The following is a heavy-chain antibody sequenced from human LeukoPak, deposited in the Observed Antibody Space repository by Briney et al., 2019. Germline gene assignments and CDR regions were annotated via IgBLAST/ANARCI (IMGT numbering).Heavy chain of an antibody. CDR2: INHSGST. CDR1: GGSFSGYY. J-gene: IGHJ6*02. CDR3: ARTKTYYYGSGSYYSGDV. D-gene: IGHD3-10*01. Sequence: SETLSLTCAVYGGSFSGYYWSWIRQPPGKGLEWIGEINHSGSTNYNPSLKSRVTISVDTSKNQFSLKLSSVTAADTAVYYCARTKTYYYGSGSYYSGDVWGQGTTVTVPS. V-gene: IGHV4-34*01.